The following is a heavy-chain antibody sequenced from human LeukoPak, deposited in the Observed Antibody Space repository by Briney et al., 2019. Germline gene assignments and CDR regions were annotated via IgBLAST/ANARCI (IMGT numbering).Heavy chain of an antibody. CDR2: IWHDGSHK. CDR1: GFAFNTYA. CDR3: AREIFGSGSYPDF. Sequence: GRCLRLSCAASGFAFNTYAMHWVRQAPGQGLEWVALIWHDGSHKFYSNSVRGQFTISRDNSKNTVSLQMNNLRPEGTADCAREIFGSGSYPDFWGQGTLVTVSS. D-gene: IGHD3-10*01. J-gene: IGHJ4*02. V-gene: IGHV3-33*01.